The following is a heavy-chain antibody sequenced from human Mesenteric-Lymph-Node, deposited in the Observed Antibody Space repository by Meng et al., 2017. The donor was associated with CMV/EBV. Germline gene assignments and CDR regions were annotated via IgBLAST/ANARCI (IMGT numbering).Heavy chain of an antibody. CDR2: IINNGVNT. CDR3: ATQAGTFWSGYQEAFDI. Sequence: GESLKISCAASGFTFSNYAINWVRQTPGKGLECLSSIINNGVNTYYADSVKGRFTISRDNAKNSLYLQMNSLRAEDTAVYYCATQAGTFWSGYQEAFDIWGLGTMVTVSS. J-gene: IGHJ3*02. CDR1: GFTFSNYA. D-gene: IGHD3-3*01. V-gene: IGHV3-21*01.